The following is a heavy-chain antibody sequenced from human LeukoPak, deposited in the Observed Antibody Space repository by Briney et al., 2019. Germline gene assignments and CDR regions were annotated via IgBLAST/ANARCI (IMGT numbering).Heavy chain of an antibody. CDR2: INWNGGST. Sequence: GGSLRLSCAASGFTFSTYAMSWVRQAPGKGLEWVSGINWNGGSTGYADSVKGRFTISRDNAKNSLYLQMNSLRAEDTALYHCARDSRIAAAGPSDYWGQGTLVTVSS. CDR3: ARDSRIAAAGPSDY. CDR1: GFTFSTYA. J-gene: IGHJ4*02. V-gene: IGHV3-20*01. D-gene: IGHD6-13*01.